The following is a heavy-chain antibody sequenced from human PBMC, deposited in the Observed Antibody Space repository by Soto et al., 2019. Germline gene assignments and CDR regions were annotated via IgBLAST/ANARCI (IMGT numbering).Heavy chain of an antibody. D-gene: IGHD6-19*01. Sequence: EVQLLESGGGLVQPGGSLRLSCAASGFTFSSYAMSWVRQAPGKGLEWVSAISGSGGSTYYADSVKGRFTISRDNSKNTLYLQMNGLRAEDTAVYYCAKDRRGAVAGTVDYWGQGTLVTVSS. CDR1: GFTFSSYA. CDR3: AKDRRGAVAGTVDY. V-gene: IGHV3-23*01. CDR2: ISGSGGST. J-gene: IGHJ4*02.